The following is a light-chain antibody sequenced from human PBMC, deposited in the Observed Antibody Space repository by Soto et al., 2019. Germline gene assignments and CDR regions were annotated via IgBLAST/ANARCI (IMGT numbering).Light chain of an antibody. CDR1: QSVSSTY. J-gene: IGKJ3*01. CDR3: QQYGSIPFT. Sequence: EIVLTQSPGTLSLSPGERATLSCRASQSVSSTYLGWYQQKPGQAPRLLISGASSRATGIPDRFSGSGPGTDFTLTISRLAPEDFAVYYCQQYGSIPFTFGPGTKVDI. CDR2: GAS. V-gene: IGKV3-20*01.